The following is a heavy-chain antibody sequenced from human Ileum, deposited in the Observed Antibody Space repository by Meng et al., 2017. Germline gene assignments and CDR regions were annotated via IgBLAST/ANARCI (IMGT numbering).Heavy chain of an antibody. V-gene: IGHV3-7*01. J-gene: IGHJ4*02. CDR2: IKQDGNEK. Sequence: GESLKISCAGSGLTFSSHWMSWVRQAPGKGLEWVANIKQDGNEKDYVDSVKGRFTISRDNAKNSLYLQMNSLRVEDTAVYYCATRPPASAWYGVFDYWGQGNQVNGAS. D-gene: IGHD6-19*01. CDR3: ATRPPASAWYGVFDY. CDR1: GLTFSSHW.